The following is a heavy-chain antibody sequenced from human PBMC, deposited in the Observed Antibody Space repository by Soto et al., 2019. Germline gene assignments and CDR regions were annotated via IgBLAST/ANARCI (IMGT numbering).Heavy chain of an antibody. Sequence: ASVKVSCKASGYTFTSYGISWVRQAPGQGLEWMGWISAYNGNTNYAQKLQGRVTMTTDTSTSTAYMELRSLRSDDTAVYYCARDGHGDYVLGYFDYWGQGTLVTVSS. J-gene: IGHJ4*02. D-gene: IGHD4-17*01. V-gene: IGHV1-18*01. CDR2: ISAYNGNT. CDR1: GYTFTSYG. CDR3: ARDGHGDYVLGYFDY.